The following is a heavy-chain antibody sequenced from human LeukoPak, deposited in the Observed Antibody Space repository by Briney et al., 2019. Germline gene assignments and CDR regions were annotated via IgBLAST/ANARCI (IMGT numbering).Heavy chain of an antibody. J-gene: IGHJ4*02. V-gene: IGHV3-23*01. CDR2: ITASGGST. CDR1: GFTFSNYV. CDR3: AKSGYNRFDY. Sequence: GGSLRLSCAASGFTFSNYVMNWARQAPGKGLEWVSAITASGGSTYYADSVKGRFTISRDNSKNTLYLQMNSLRAEDTAVYYCAKSGYNRFDYWGQGTLVTVSS. D-gene: IGHD5-24*01.